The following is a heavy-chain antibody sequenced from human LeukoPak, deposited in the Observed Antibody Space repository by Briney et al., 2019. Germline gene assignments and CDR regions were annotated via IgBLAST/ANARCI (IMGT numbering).Heavy chain of an antibody. CDR2: ISGSGGSA. J-gene: IGHJ4*02. V-gene: IGHV3-23*01. Sequence: GGSLRLSCAASGFTFSSYDMSWVRQAPGKGLEWVSTISGSGGSAYYADSVKGRFTISRDNSKNTLSLQMNSLRAEDTAVCYCAKVGSPGATAFYYWGRGTLVTVSS. CDR1: GFTFSSYD. D-gene: IGHD1-26*01. CDR3: AKVGSPGATAFYY.